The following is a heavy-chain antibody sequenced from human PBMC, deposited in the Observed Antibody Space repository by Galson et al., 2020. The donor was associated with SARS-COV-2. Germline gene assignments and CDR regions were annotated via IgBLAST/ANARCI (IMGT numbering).Heavy chain of an antibody. D-gene: IGHD6-19*01. V-gene: IGHV3-30*04. Sequence: GGSLRLSCAASGFTFSNYAIHWVRQAPGKGLEWVAVISHDGRIEVYADSVKGRFTISRDNSENMVFLQVSSLRADDTALYYCARDVAGGASDIWGQGPMVTVSS. CDR2: ISHDGRIE. CDR1: GFTFSNYA. J-gene: IGHJ3*02. CDR3: ARDVAGGASDI.